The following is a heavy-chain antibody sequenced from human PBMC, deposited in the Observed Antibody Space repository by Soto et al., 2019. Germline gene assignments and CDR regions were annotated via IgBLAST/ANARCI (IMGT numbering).Heavy chain of an antibody. J-gene: IGHJ6*02. CDR2: IYDSRTT. CDR3: ARGFLEWLSHPYYGMDV. CDR1: GGSISSGGYY. D-gene: IGHD3-3*01. Sequence: SETLSLTCTVSGGSISSGGYYWTWIRQHPGKGLEWVGYIYDSRTTYYNPSLKSRVTISEDTSKNQFSLNLSSVTAADTAVYYCARGFLEWLSHPYYGMDVWGQGTTVTVSS. V-gene: IGHV4-31*03.